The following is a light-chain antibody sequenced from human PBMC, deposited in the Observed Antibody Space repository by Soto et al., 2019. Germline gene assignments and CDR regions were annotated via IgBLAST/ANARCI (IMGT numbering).Light chain of an antibody. CDR1: QSISRS. V-gene: IGKV1-5*03. CDR2: KAS. Sequence: DIQMTQSPSTLSASVGDRVTITCRASQSISRSLAWSQQKPGKAPKFIIYKASSFHSGVPSSVSGSGSGTEFTLTISSLQPDDFATYYCQQYDSYPHTFGQGTKLEI. CDR3: QQYDSYPHT. J-gene: IGKJ2*01.